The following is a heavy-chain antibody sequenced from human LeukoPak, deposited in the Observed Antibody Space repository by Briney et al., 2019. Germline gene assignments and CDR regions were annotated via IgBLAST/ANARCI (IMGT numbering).Heavy chain of an antibody. J-gene: IGHJ4*02. Sequence: GASVKVSCKASAYPFTGYYMHWLRQAPGQGLEWMGWINPNTGGTKYAQKFQGRVTMTRDTSITTAYMELSSLRSDDTAVFYCARGRGGDWTNYFDYWGQGSLVTVSS. V-gene: IGHV1-2*02. CDR1: AYPFTGYY. CDR3: ARGRGGDWTNYFDY. CDR2: INPNTGGT. D-gene: IGHD2-21*02.